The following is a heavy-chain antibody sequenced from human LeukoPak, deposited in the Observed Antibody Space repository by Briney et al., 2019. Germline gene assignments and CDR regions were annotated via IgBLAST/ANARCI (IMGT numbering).Heavy chain of an antibody. CDR3: ARWILMVPPRGDWFDS. CDR2: ISAYNGNT. J-gene: IGHJ5*01. CDR1: GYTFTSYG. Sequence: ASVKVSCKASGYTFTSYGISWVRQAPGQGLEWMGWISAYNGNTNYAQKLQGRVTMTTDTSTSTAYMELRSLRSDDTAVYYCARWILMVPPRGDWFDSWGQGTLVTVSS. D-gene: IGHD2-8*01. V-gene: IGHV1-18*01.